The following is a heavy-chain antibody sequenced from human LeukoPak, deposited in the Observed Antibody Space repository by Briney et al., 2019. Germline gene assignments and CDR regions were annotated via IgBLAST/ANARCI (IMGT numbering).Heavy chain of an antibody. CDR2: INWNGGST. J-gene: IGHJ4*02. Sequence: GGSLRLSCAASGFTFDDYGMSWARQAPGKGLEWVSGINWNGGSTGYADSVKGRFTISRDNSKNTLYLQMNSLRAEDTAVYYCAKVAPRIAVASMPYYFDYWGQGTLVTVSS. D-gene: IGHD6-19*01. CDR1: GFTFDDYG. CDR3: AKVAPRIAVASMPYYFDY. V-gene: IGHV3-20*04.